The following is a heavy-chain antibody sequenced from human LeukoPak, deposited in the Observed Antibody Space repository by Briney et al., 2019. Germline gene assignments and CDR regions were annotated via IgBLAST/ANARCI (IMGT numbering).Heavy chain of an antibody. CDR3: AKDTGILSYFDY. D-gene: IGHD2-8*02. CDR2: ISGSGGST. V-gene: IGHV3-23*01. J-gene: IGHJ4*02. Sequence: GGSLRLPCAASGFTFSSYAMSWVRQAPGKGLEWVSAISGSGGSTYYADSVKGRFTISRDNSKNTLYLQMNSLRAEDTAVYYCAKDTGILSYFDYWGQGTLVTVSS. CDR1: GFTFSSYA.